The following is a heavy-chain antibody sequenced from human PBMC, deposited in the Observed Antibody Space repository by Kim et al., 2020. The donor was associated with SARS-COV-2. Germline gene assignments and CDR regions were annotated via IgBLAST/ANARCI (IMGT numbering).Heavy chain of an antibody. D-gene: IGHD1-26*01. J-gene: IGHJ4*02. CDR3: ARDLGPDKEMPTTYYFDY. V-gene: IGHV3-21*01. Sequence: GGSLRLSCAASGFTFRSYNMNWVRQAPGKGLEWVSSISSSGTYIYYADSVKGRFTISRDNAKNSLYLQMNSLRAEDTAVYYCARDLGPDKEMPTTYYFDYWGQGTLVTVSS. CDR2: ISSSGTYI. CDR1: GFTFRSYN.